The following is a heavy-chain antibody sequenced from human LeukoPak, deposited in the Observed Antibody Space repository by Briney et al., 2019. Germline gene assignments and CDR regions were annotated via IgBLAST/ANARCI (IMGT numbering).Heavy chain of an antibody. V-gene: IGHV1-69-2*01. J-gene: IGHJ4*02. CDR2: VDPEDGRT. Sequence: PVASVKVSCKVSGYPFVDYYIHWIKQAPGKGLEWMGLVDPEDGRTVYAEKLQDRVTITADTSVDTVYMELRSLRFDDTAVYYCATARPLRVGDHFAFWGQGSLVSVSS. D-gene: IGHD1-26*01. CDR1: GYPFVDYY. CDR3: ATARPLRVGDHFAF.